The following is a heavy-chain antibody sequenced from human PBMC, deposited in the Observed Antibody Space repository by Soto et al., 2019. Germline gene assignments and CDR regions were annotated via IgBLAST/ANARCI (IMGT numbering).Heavy chain of an antibody. CDR3: ARGPDVDIVGWWFDP. CDR1: GGTFSSYT. J-gene: IGHJ5*02. D-gene: IGHD5-12*01. Sequence: SVKVSCKASGGTFSSYTISWVRQAPGQGLEWMGRIIPILGIANYAQKFQGRVTITADKSTSTAYMELSSLRSEDTAVYYCARGPDVDIVGWWFDPWGQGTLVTVSS. CDR2: IIPILGIA. V-gene: IGHV1-69*02.